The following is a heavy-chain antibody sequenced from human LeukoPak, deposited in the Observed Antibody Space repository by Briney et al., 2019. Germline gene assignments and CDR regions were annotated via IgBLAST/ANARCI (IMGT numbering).Heavy chain of an antibody. CDR1: GFTFDDYA. Sequence: GGSLRLSCAASGFTFDDYAMHWVRQAPGKGLEWVSGISWNSGSIGYADSVKGRFTISRDNAKNSLYLQMSSLRAEDTALYYCAKANYYGSEFDYWGQGTLVTVSS. D-gene: IGHD3-10*01. CDR3: AKANYYGSEFDY. V-gene: IGHV3-9*01. J-gene: IGHJ4*02. CDR2: ISWNSGSI.